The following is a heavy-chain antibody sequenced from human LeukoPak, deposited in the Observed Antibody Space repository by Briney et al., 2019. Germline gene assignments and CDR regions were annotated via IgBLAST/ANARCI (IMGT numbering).Heavy chain of an antibody. CDR3: ARILLWFGELLGVKAFDI. Sequence: PGGSLRLSCAASGFTFSSYGMHWVRQAPGKGLEWVAFIRYDGSNKYYADSVKVRFTISRDNSKNTLYLQMNSLRAEDTAVYYCARILLWFGELLGVKAFDIWGPGTMVTVSS. CDR2: IRYDGSNK. J-gene: IGHJ3*02. CDR1: GFTFSSYG. D-gene: IGHD3-10*01. V-gene: IGHV3-30*02.